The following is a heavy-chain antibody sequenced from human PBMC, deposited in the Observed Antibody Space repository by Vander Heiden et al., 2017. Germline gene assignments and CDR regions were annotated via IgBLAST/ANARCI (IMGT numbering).Heavy chain of an antibody. CDR2: INPNSGGT. CDR3: ARDSSLWFGELLGYYYGMDV. J-gene: IGHJ6*02. D-gene: IGHD3-10*01. Sequence: VQLVRSGAEVKKPGASVKVSCKASGYTFTGYYMHWVRQAPGQGLEWMGWINPNSGGTNYAQKFQGWVTMTRDTSISTAYMELSRLRSDDTAVYYCARDSSLWFGELLGYYYGMDVWGQGTTVTVSS. CDR1: GYTFTGYY. V-gene: IGHV1-2*04.